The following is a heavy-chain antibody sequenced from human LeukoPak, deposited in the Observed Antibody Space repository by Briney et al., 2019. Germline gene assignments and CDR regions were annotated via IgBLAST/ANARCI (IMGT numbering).Heavy chain of an antibody. CDR3: ARVVTMVRGVNPSTGYYYMDV. Sequence: SVKVSCKASGGTFSSYAISWVRQAPGQGLEWTGGIIPIFGTANYAQKFQGRVTITTDESTSTAYIELSSLRSEDTAVYYCARVVTMVRGVNPSTGYYYMDVWGKGTTVTVSS. CDR2: IIPIFGTA. J-gene: IGHJ6*03. CDR1: GGTFSSYA. V-gene: IGHV1-69*05. D-gene: IGHD3-10*01.